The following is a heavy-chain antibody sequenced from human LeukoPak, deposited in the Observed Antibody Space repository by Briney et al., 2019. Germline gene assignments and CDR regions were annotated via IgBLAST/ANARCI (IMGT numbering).Heavy chain of an antibody. CDR2: IRSKANSYAT. CDR1: GFTFSGSA. J-gene: IGHJ6*03. V-gene: IGHV3-73*01. D-gene: IGHD4/OR15-4a*01. CDR3: TSRLTSHYYYMDV. Sequence: GGSLRLSCAASGFTFSGSAMHWVRQASGKGLEWVGRIRSKANSYATAYTASVKGRFTISRDDSKNTAYLQMNSLKTEDTAVYYCTSRLTSHYYYMDVWGKGTTVTVSS.